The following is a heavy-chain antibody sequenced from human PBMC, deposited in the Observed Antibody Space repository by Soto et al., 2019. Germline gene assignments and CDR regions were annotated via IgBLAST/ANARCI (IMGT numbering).Heavy chain of an antibody. D-gene: IGHD3-10*01. J-gene: IGHJ3*01. V-gene: IGHV3-74*01. Sequence: EVQLVESGGGLVQPGGSLRLSCAASGFTFSDYWIHWVRQAPGKGLVWVSRIKFDGSSANYADSVKGRFTISRDNARDTVYLPMNRLRAEDTAVYYCARGVRGHYGFDVWGQGTMVTVSS. CDR1: GFTFSDYW. CDR2: IKFDGSSA. CDR3: ARGVRGHYGFDV.